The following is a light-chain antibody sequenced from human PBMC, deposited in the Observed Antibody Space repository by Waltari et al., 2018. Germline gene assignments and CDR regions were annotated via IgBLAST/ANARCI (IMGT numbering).Light chain of an antibody. CDR2: DVS. Sequence: QSALTQPASVSGSPGQSITISCTGTSSDVGGSNYVSWYQQHPGKAPKLMIYDVSNRPSVVSNRFSGSKSGNTASLTISGLQAEDEADYYCSSYTSSSTLVVFGGGTKLTVL. V-gene: IGLV2-14*01. CDR1: SSDVGGSNY. CDR3: SSYTSSSTLVV. J-gene: IGLJ2*01.